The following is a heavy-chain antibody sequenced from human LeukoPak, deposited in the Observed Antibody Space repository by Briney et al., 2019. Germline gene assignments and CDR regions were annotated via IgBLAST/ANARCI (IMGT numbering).Heavy chain of an antibody. D-gene: IGHD2-15*01. CDR3: ARVGGCSGGSCYSDAFDI. CDR2: IYYSGST. J-gene: IGHJ3*02. V-gene: IGHV4-59*01. Sequence: PSETLSLTCTVSGGSISSYYWSWIRQPPGKGLEWIGYIYYSGSTNYNPSLKSRVTISVDTSKNQFSLKLSSVTAADTAVYYCARVGGCSGGSCYSDAFDIWGQGTMVTVSS. CDR1: GGSISSYY.